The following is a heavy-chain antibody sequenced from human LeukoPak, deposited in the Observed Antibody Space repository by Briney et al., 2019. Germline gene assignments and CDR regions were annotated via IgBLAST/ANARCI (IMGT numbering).Heavy chain of an antibody. CDR3: ARQGYCSSTSCYKGGGSYFDY. Sequence: PSETLSLTCAVSGYSISSGYYWGWIRQPPGKGLKWIGSIYHSGSTYYNPSLKSRVTISVDTSKNQFSLKLSSVTAADTAVYYCARQGYCSSTSCYKGGGSYFDYWGQGTLVTVSS. CDR1: GYSISSGYY. V-gene: IGHV4-38-2*01. J-gene: IGHJ4*02. D-gene: IGHD2-2*02. CDR2: IYHSGST.